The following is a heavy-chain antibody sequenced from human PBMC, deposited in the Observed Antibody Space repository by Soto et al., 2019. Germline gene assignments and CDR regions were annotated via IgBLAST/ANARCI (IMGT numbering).Heavy chain of an antibody. D-gene: IGHD3-22*01. V-gene: IGHV1-69*06. CDR3: ARAVHYYDSSGYYYEGSVYFDY. J-gene: IGHJ4*02. Sequence: SVKVSCKASGGTFSSYAISWVRQAPGQGLEWMGGIIPIFGTANYAQKFQGRVTITADKSTSTAYMELSSLRSEDTAVYYCARAVHYYDSSGYYYEGSVYFDYWGQGTLVTVSS. CDR2: IIPIFGTA. CDR1: GGTFSSYA.